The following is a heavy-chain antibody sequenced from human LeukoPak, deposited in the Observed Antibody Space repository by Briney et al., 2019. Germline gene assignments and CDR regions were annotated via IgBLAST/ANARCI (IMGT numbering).Heavy chain of an antibody. CDR3: AKDHHKSPPTIFGVVIPDY. Sequence: PGGSLRLSCAASGFTFSSYAMSWVRQAPGKGLEWVSAISGSGGSTYYADSVKGRFTISRDNSKNTLYLQMNSLRAEDTAVYYCAKDHHKSPPTIFGVVIPDYWGQGTLVTVSS. CDR1: GFTFSSYA. V-gene: IGHV3-23*01. D-gene: IGHD3-3*01. CDR2: ISGSGGST. J-gene: IGHJ4*02.